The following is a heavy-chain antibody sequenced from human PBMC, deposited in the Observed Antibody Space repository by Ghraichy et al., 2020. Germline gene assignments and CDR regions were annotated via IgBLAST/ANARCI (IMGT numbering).Heavy chain of an antibody. V-gene: IGHV3-11*01. CDR1: GFIFTDYY. D-gene: IGHD3-10*01. J-gene: IGHJ1*01. CDR3: ARGSFVSWRSGAAEYFQQ. CDR2: ISTSGNTI. Sequence: GGSLRLSCAASGFIFTDYYMSWIRQAPGKGLEWVSYISTSGNTIYYADSVKGRFTISRDNAKNSLFLQMNSLRAEDTAVYYCARGSFVSWRSGAAEYFQQGAQGTLVTVSS.